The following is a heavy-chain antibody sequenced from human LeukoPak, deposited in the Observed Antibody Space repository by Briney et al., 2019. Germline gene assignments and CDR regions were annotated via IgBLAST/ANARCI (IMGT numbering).Heavy chain of an antibody. J-gene: IGHJ4*02. Sequence: SETLSLTCTVSGGSISSYYLSWIRQPPGKGLEWMGYIYYSGSTNYNPSLKSRVTISVDTSKTQFSLKLSSVTAADTAVYYCARARSSSHYFDYWGQGTLVTVSS. CDR2: IYYSGST. CDR3: ARARSSSHYFDY. CDR1: GGSISSYY. V-gene: IGHV4-59*01. D-gene: IGHD6-6*01.